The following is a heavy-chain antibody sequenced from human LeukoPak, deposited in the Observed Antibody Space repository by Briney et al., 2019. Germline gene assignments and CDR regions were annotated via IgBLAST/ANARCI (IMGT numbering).Heavy chain of an antibody. J-gene: IGHJ4*02. Sequence: GGSLRLSCAASGFTFDDYAMHWVRQAPGKGLEWVSLISWDGGSTYYADSVKGRFTISRDNSKNSLYLQMNSLRAEDTALYYCATGGYLVDYWGQGTLVTVPS. V-gene: IGHV3-43D*03. CDR2: ISWDGGST. CDR3: ATGGYLVDY. D-gene: IGHD1-1*01. CDR1: GFTFDDYA.